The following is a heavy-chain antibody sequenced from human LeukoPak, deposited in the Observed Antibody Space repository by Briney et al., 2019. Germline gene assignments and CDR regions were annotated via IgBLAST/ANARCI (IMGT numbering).Heavy chain of an antibody. Sequence: GGSLRLSCAASGFSFSSYRTSWVCQAQGKGLGWVAIIKQDRDDIYSVDSAKGRFTISRENAENTEYLQMNSPRAADTAVYYCATGRGENWGQGTLVTVSS. CDR1: GFSFSSYR. V-gene: IGHV3-7*01. J-gene: IGHJ4*02. CDR2: IKQDRDDI. D-gene: IGHD3-16*01. CDR3: ATGRGEN.